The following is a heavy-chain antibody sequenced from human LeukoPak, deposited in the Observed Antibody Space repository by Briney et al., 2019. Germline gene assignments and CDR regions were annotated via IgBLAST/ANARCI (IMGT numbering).Heavy chain of an antibody. Sequence: PGGSLRLSCAASGFTFDDYGMSWVRQAPGKGLEWVSGINWNGGSTGYADSVKGRFTISRDNAKNSLYLQMNSLRAEDTALYYCAREAGGTDDSSGYYKPNPNDYCGQGTLVTVSS. D-gene: IGHD3-22*01. CDR1: GFTFDDYG. CDR2: INWNGGST. CDR3: AREAGGTDDSSGYYKPNPNDY. J-gene: IGHJ4*02. V-gene: IGHV3-20*04.